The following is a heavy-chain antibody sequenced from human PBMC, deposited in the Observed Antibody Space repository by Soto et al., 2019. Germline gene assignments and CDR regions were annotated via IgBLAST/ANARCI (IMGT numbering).Heavy chain of an antibody. J-gene: IGHJ4*02. CDR3: ARHVAQGDGIEVATDY. CDR2: INAGNGNT. V-gene: IGHV1-3*01. CDR1: GYTFTSYA. D-gene: IGHD3-22*01. Sequence: ASVKVSCKASGYTFTSYAMHWVRQAPGQRLEWMGWINAGNGNTKYSQKFQGRVTITRDTSASTAYMELSSLRSEDTAVYYCARHVAQGDGIEVATDYWGQGTLVTVSS.